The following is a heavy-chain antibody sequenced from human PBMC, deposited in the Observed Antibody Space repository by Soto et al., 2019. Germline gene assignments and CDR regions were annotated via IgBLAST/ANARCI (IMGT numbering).Heavy chain of an antibody. Sequence: SETLSLTCTVSGGSISSGDYYWSWIRQPPGKGLEWIGYIYYSGSTYYNPSLKSRVTISVDTSKNQFSLKLSSVTAADTVVYYCARGVVTAIDRYFDYWGQGTLVTVSS. CDR3: ARGVVTAIDRYFDY. V-gene: IGHV4-30-4*01. J-gene: IGHJ4*02. CDR2: IYYSGST. CDR1: GGSISSGDYY. D-gene: IGHD2-21*02.